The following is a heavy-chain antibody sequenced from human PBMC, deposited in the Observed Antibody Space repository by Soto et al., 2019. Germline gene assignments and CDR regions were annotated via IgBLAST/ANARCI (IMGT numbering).Heavy chain of an antibody. D-gene: IGHD2-15*01. Sequence: QITLKESGPTLVKPTQTLTLTCTFSGFSLSTSGVGVGWIRQPPGKALEWLALIYWDDDKRYSPSLKSRLTITKDTSKNQVVLTMTNMDPVDTATYYCAHRRPRAATEGDNWFDPWGQETLVTVSS. CDR3: AHRRPRAATEGDNWFDP. CDR2: IYWDDDK. J-gene: IGHJ5*02. CDR1: GFSLSTSGVG. V-gene: IGHV2-5*02.